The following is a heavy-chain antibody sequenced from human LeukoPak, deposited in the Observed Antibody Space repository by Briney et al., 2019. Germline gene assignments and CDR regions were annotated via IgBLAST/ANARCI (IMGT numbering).Heavy chain of an antibody. J-gene: IGHJ5*02. D-gene: IGHD4-17*01. CDR2: IIPILGIA. CDR1: GGTFSSYT. V-gene: IGHV1-69*02. CDR3: ARATGYGDYGGLFDP. Sequence: SVKVSCKASGGTFSSYTISWVRQAPGQGLEWMGRIIPILGIANYSQKFQGRVTITADKSTSPAYMELSSLRSEDTAVYYCARATGYGDYGGLFDPWGQGTLVTVSS.